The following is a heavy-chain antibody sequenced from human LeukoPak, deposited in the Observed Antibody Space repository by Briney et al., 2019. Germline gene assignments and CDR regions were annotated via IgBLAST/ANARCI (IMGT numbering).Heavy chain of an antibody. CDR3: AKGNCSGGSCYFDY. V-gene: IGHV3-9*01. CDR1: GFTFDDYA. D-gene: IGHD2-15*01. Sequence: GGSLRLSCAASGFTFDDYAMHWVRQAPGKGLEWVSGISWNSGSIGYADSVKGRFTISRDNAKNSLYLQMNSPRAEDTALYYCAKGNCSGGSCYFDYWGQGTLVTVSS. CDR2: ISWNSGSI. J-gene: IGHJ4*02.